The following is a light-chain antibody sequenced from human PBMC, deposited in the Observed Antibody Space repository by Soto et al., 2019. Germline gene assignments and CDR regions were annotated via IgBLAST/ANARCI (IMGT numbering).Light chain of an antibody. CDR3: QQYRTSPYA. J-gene: IGKJ2*01. V-gene: IGKV3-20*01. CDR2: DAS. Sequence: IVLTQSPGTLSLSPGERATLSCRASDSVRDNYLAWYQHKPGQPPRLLMYDASTRAAAIPARFSGSGSGTDFTLTISSLEPEDFAVYYCQQYRTSPYAFCQGTKLEMK. CDR1: DSVRDNY.